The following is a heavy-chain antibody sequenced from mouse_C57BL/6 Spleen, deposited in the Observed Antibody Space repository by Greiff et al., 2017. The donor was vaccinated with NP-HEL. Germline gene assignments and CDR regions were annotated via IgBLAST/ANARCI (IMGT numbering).Heavy chain of an antibody. J-gene: IGHJ2*01. CDR2: IYPRDGST. V-gene: IGHV1-85*01. Sequence: LQQSGPELVKPGASVKLSCKASGYTFTSYDINWVKQRPGQGLEWIGWIYPRDGSTKYNEKFKGKATLTVDTSSSTAYMELHSLTSEDSAVYFCARDYDYDEYYFDYWGQGTTLTVSS. CDR1: GYTFTSYD. D-gene: IGHD2-4*01. CDR3: ARDYDYDEYYFDY.